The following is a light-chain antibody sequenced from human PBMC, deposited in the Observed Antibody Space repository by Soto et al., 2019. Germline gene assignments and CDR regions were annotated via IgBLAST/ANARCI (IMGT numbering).Light chain of an antibody. CDR3: TSYTTAKTLV. V-gene: IGLV2-14*01. J-gene: IGLJ2*01. CDR2: EVN. Sequence: QSALIQPASVSGSPGQSITISCTGTSSDIGSYNFVSWYQQHPGKAPKVLLYEVNNRPSGASTRFSGSKSGNMASLIISGLQAEDEGDYYCTSYTTAKTLVFGGGTQLTVL. CDR1: SSDIGSYNF.